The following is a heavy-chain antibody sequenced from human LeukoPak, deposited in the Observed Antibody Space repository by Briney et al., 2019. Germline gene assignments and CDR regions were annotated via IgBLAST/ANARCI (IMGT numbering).Heavy chain of an antibody. V-gene: IGHV3-23*01. D-gene: IGHD3-22*01. Sequence: GGSLRLSCAASGFTFSSYAMSWVRQAPGKGLEWVSAISGSGGSTYYADSVKGRFTISRDNAKNSLYLQMNSLRAEDTAVYYCAREAGYYYDSSGTLSDYWGQGTLVTVSS. CDR2: ISGSGGST. CDR1: GFTFSSYA. J-gene: IGHJ4*02. CDR3: AREAGYYYDSSGTLSDY.